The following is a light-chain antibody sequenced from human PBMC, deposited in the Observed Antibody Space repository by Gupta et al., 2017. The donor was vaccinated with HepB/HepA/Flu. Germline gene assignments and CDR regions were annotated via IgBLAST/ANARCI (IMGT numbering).Light chain of an antibody. CDR1: QSVATN. V-gene: IGKV3-15*01. CDR2: ASS. CDR3: QEYNDWPMCN. Sequence: EVEMTQSPATLSVSPGERATLSCRASQSVATNVAWYQQKPGQAPKLLIYASSTRAAGVSARFSGSGCGTDFTLTISSRQSDDFSFYFCQEYNDWPMCNFGQGTKMEIK. J-gene: IGKJ2*04.